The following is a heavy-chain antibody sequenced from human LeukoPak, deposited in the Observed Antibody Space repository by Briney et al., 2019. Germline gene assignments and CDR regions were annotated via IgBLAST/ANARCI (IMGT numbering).Heavy chain of an antibody. J-gene: IGHJ6*03. V-gene: IGHV4-34*01. CDR3: ARGQEKYQLLSTYYYYYYMDV. CDR2: INHSGST. Sequence: SETLSLTCAVYGGSFSGYYWSWIRQPPGKGLEWIGEINHSGSTNYNPSLKSRVTISVDTSKNQFSLKLSSVTAADTAVYYCARGQEKYQLLSTYYYYYYMDVWGKGTTVTVSS. D-gene: IGHD2-2*01. CDR1: GGSFSGYY.